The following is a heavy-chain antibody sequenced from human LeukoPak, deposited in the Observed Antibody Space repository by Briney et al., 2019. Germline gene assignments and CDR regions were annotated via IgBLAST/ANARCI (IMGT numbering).Heavy chain of an antibody. CDR2: IIPIFGTA. CDR3: ARSDFWSGYYISGYFDY. V-gene: IGHV1-69*13. J-gene: IGHJ4*02. CDR1: GGTFSSYA. D-gene: IGHD3-3*01. Sequence: ASVKVSCKASGGTFSSYAISWVRQAPGQGLEWMGGIIPIFGTANYAQKFQGRVTITADESTSTAYMELSSLRPEDTAVYYCARSDFWSGYYISGYFDYWGQGTLVTVSS.